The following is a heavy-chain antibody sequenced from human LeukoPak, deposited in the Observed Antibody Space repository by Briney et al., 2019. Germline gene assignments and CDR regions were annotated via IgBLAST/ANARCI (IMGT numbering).Heavy chain of an antibody. V-gene: IGHV1-18*01. D-gene: IGHD3-22*01. CDR2: IHTYNGHT. J-gene: IGHJ6*03. Sequence: ASVKVSCKSSGYTFNSYGITWVRQAPGQGLEWMGWIHTYNGHTNYAQKLQGRVTMTTDTSTSTAYMELRSLRSDDTAVYYCARDEYYDSRGYMDAWGKGTTVTISS. CDR3: ARDEYYDSRGYMDA. CDR1: GYTFNSYG.